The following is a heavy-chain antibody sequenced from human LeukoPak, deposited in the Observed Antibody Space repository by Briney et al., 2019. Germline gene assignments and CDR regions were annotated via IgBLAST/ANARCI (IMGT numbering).Heavy chain of an antibody. J-gene: IGHJ4*02. CDR2: ISGSGGST. D-gene: IGHD6-19*01. V-gene: IGHV3-23*01. CDR3: AKDFRSSGWYGGVIDY. CDR1: GFTFSSDA. Sequence: GGSLRLSCAASGFTFSSDAMSWVRQAPGKGLEWVSGISGSGGSTYYADSVKGRFTISRDNSKNTLDLQMNSLRAEDTAVYYCAKDFRSSGWYGGVIDYWGQGALVTVSS.